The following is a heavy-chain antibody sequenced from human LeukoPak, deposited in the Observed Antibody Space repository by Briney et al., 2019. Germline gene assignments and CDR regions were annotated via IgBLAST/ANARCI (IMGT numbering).Heavy chain of an antibody. CDR2: MNPNTGKT. V-gene: IGHV1-8*03. CDR1: GCSFNTFD. D-gene: IGHD7-27*01. CDR3: ARGPLTGEHYHYYMDV. Sequence: AAVKVSCKASGCSFNTFDINWVRQAPGQGLEWMGWMNPNTGKTGYAQKFQGRVTITGNSSISTVDIELSSLTSDDTAVYYCARGPLTGEHYHYYMDVWGKGTTVTVSS. J-gene: IGHJ6*03.